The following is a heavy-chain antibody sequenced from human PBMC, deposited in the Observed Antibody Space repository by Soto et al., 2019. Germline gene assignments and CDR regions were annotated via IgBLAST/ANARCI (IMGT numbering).Heavy chain of an antibody. CDR3: AKDIGSRAEYYDFWSGYYRSQRGYYYYGMDV. CDR2: ISYDGSNK. D-gene: IGHD3-3*01. V-gene: IGHV3-30*18. CDR1: GFTFSSYG. Sequence: GGSLRLSCAASGFTFSSYGMHWVRQAPGKGLEWVAVISYDGSNKYYADSVKGRFTISRDNSKNTLYLQMNSLRAEDTAVYYCAKDIGSRAEYYDFWSGYYRSQRGYYYYGMDVWGQGTTVTVSS. J-gene: IGHJ6*02.